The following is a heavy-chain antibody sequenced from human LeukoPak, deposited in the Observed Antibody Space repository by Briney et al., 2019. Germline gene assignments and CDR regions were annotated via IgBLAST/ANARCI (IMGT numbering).Heavy chain of an antibody. Sequence: GGSLRLSCAASGFTFSSYSMNWVRQAPGKGLEWVSSISSSSSYIYYADSVKGRFTVSRDNSKNTLYLQMNSLRAEDTAVYYCARRLVAAATRVFDYWGQGTLVTVSS. CDR2: ISSSSSYI. J-gene: IGHJ4*02. CDR3: ARRLVAAATRVFDY. CDR1: GFTFSSYS. D-gene: IGHD2-15*01. V-gene: IGHV3-21*04.